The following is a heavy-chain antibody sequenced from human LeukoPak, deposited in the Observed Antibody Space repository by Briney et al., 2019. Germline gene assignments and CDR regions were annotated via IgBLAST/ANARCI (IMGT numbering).Heavy chain of an antibody. CDR2: ISGSGGST. V-gene: IGHV3-23*01. CDR3: AKDQYGSGSYYDAFDI. J-gene: IGHJ3*02. D-gene: IGHD3-10*01. Sequence: GGSLRLSCAASGFTFSSYAMSWVRQAPGKGLEWVSAISGSGGSTYYADSVKGRFTISRDNSKNTLYLQMSSLGAEDTAVYYCAKDQYGSGSYYDAFDIWGQGTMATVSS. CDR1: GFTFSSYA.